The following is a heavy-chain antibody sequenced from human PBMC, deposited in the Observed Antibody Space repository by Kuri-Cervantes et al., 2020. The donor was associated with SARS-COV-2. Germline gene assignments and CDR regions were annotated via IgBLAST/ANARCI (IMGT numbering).Heavy chain of an antibody. CDR2: ISWNSGSI. CDR1: EFTVSNNY. J-gene: IGHJ4*02. D-gene: IGHD6-19*01. V-gene: IGHV3-9*01. CDR3: AKDMLAVAGRYYFDY. Sequence: SLKISCAASEFTVSNNYMIWVRQLPGKGLEWVSGISWNSGSIGYADSVKGRFTISRDNAKNSLHLQMNSLRAEDTALYYCAKDMLAVAGRYYFDYWGQGTLVTVSS.